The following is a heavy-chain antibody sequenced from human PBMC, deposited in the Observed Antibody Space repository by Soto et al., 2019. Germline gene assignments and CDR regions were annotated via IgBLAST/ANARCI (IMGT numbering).Heavy chain of an antibody. D-gene: IGHD2-2*01. CDR3: PRVRQYCSRTNCYQDT. V-gene: IGHV4-4*02. CDR1: GDSIISTNW. CDR2: IHHGGNI. J-gene: IGHJ5*02. Sequence: SETLSLTCAVSGDSIISTNWWHWVRQSPDKGLEWIGEIHHGGNINYNPSLKSRVTISMDKSKNQFSLKLNSVTAADTAVHYCPRVRQYCSRTNCYQDTWGQGTLVTVSS.